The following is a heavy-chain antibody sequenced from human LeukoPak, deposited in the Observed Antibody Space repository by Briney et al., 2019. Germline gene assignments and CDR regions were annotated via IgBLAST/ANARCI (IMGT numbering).Heavy chain of an antibody. V-gene: IGHV3-9*01. CDR1: GFTFDDYA. J-gene: IGHJ4*02. CDR2: ISWNSGSI. CDR3: ARDKVVGPSNFDY. D-gene: IGHD1-26*01. Sequence: GGSLRLSCAASGFTFDDYAMHWVRHAPGKGLEWVSGISWNSGSIGYADSVKGRFTISRDNAKNSLYLQMNSLRAEDTAVYYCARDKVVGPSNFDYWGQGTLVTVSS.